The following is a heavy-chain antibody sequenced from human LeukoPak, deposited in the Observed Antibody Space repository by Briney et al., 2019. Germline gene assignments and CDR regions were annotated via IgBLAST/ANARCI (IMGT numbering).Heavy chain of an antibody. J-gene: IGHJ3*02. Sequence: GGSLRLSCAASGFTFNNYDMNWVRQAPGKGLEWVSYVSAGSITIYYADSVKGRFTISRDNAKNSLYLQMNSLRDEDTAVYYCASRNQYCGGDCFWAFDIWGQGTMVTVSS. CDR3: ASRNQYCGGDCFWAFDI. CDR2: VSAGSITI. D-gene: IGHD2-21*02. V-gene: IGHV3-48*02. CDR1: GFTFNNYD.